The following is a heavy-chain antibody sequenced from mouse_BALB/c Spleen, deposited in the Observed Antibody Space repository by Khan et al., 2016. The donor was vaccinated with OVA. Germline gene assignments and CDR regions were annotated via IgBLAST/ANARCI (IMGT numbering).Heavy chain of an antibody. J-gene: IGHJ2*01. Sequence: QLEESGPGLVKPSQSLSLTCTVTGYSIASDYAWNWIRQFPGNKLEWMGFISYSGNTNYNPSLKSRTSFTRDTSKNQFFLQLNSVTSEDTATYYCARVYGGDFDYWGQGTTLTVSS. D-gene: IGHD1-1*01. CDR1: GYSIASDYA. V-gene: IGHV3-2*02. CDR2: ISYSGNT. CDR3: ARVYGGDFDY.